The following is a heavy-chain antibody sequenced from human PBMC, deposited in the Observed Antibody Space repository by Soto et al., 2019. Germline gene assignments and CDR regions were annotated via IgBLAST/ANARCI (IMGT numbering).Heavy chain of an antibody. CDR1: GFSLSTSGVV. D-gene: IGHD4-17*01. J-gene: IGHJ4*02. CDR3: AHRDYGDYYFDY. CDR2: IYWDDDK. V-gene: IGHV2-5*02. Sequence: QITLKESGPTLVKPTQTLTLTCTFSGFSLSTSGVVVGWIRQPPGKALEWLALIYWDDDKRYSPSLKSRLTITKDTSKNQVVHTMTNMDPVDTATYYCAHRDYGDYYFDYWGQGTLVTVSS.